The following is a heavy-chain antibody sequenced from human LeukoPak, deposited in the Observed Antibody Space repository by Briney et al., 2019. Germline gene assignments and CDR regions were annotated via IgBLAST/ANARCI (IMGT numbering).Heavy chain of an antibody. CDR3: AKGYSSGWYYFDY. CDR2: ISGSGGST. V-gene: IGHV3-23*01. D-gene: IGHD6-19*01. CDR1: GFTFSSYA. J-gene: IGHJ4*02. Sequence: GGSLRLSCAASGFTFSSYAMSWVRQAPGKGLEWVSGISGSGGSTNYADSVKGRFTMSRDNSKSTLYLQMNSLRAEDTAVYYCAKGYSSGWYYFDYWGQGTLVTVSS.